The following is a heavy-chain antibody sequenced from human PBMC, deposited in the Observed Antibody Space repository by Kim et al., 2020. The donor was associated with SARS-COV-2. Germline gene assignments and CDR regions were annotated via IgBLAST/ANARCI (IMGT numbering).Heavy chain of an antibody. J-gene: IGHJ6*02. Sequence: GGSLRLSCTASGFTFGDYAMSWVRQAPGKGLEWVGFIRSKAYGGTTEYAASVKGRFTISRDDSKSIAYLQMNSLKTEDTAVYYCTRGEQLAPYGMDVWGQGTTVTVSS. CDR3: TRGEQLAPYGMDV. CDR2: IRSKAYGGTT. CDR1: GFTFGDYA. V-gene: IGHV3-49*04. D-gene: IGHD6-13*01.